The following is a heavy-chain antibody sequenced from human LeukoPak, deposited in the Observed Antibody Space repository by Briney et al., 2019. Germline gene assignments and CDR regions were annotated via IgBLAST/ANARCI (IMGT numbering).Heavy chain of an antibody. CDR1: GGSLSGGSGY. Sequence: SETLSLTCTVSGGSLSGGSGYWSWIRQPPGKGLEWIGYIYYSGSTNYNPSLKSRVTISVDTSKNQFSLKLSSVTAADTAVYYCARRGRYCSGGSCYFKFDYWGQGTLVTVSS. D-gene: IGHD2-15*01. CDR3: ARRGRYCSGGSCYFKFDY. J-gene: IGHJ4*02. V-gene: IGHV4-61*01. CDR2: IYYSGST.